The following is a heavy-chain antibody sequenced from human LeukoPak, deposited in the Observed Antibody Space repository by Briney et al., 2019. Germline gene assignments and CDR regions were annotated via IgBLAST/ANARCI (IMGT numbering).Heavy chain of an antibody. D-gene: IGHD4/OR15-4a*01. CDR3: ARDQGPNGFDY. CDR2: IYYSGST. J-gene: IGHJ4*02. Sequence: SETLSLTCTVSGGSISSYYWSWLRQPPGKGLEWIGYIYYSGSTNYNPSLKSRVTISVDTSKNQFSLKLSSVTAADTAVYYCARDQGPNGFDYWGQGTLVTVSS. CDR1: GGSISSYY. V-gene: IGHV4-59*01.